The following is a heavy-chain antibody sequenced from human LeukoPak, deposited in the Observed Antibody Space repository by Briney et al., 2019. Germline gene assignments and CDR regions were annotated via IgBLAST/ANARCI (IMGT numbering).Heavy chain of an antibody. J-gene: IGHJ3*02. Sequence: GSLRLSCAASGFTFSSYWMSWVRQAPGKGLEGIGSFHSSGRTDYNPSIKSRVTISVDMSKNKFSLRLSSVTAADTAVYYCARLTAYYNSAFDIWGQGTMVTVSS. CDR2: FHSSGRT. D-gene: IGHD3-9*01. CDR3: ARLTAYYNSAFDI. V-gene: IGHV4-39*01. CDR1: GFTFSSYW.